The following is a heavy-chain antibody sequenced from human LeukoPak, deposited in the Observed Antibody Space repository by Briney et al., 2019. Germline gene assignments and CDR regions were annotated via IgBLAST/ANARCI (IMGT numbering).Heavy chain of an antibody. Sequence: GGSLRLSCAASGFTFSTYAMHWVRQAPGKGLEWVAGLWYDGSHIHYVDSVKGRFTISRDNSKNTLYLQMNSLRAEDTAVYYCAREGDYIWGSLDYWGQGTLVTVSS. J-gene: IGHJ4*02. CDR3: AREGDYIWGSLDY. D-gene: IGHD3-16*01. V-gene: IGHV3-33*01. CDR2: LWYDGSHI. CDR1: GFTFSTYA.